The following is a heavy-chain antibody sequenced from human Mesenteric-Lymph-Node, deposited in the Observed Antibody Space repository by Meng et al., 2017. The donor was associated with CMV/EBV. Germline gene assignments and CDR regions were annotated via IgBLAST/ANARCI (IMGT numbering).Heavy chain of an antibody. V-gene: IGHV3-23*01. CDR2: ISGRGRTT. D-gene: IGHD3-3*01. CDR1: GFTFSSYW. Sequence: GESLKISCAAPGFTFSSYWMHWVRQAPGKGLEWVSGISGRGRTTYYADSVKGRFTISRDNSKNTLYLQMNSLRADDTAVYFCAKTGDDFPFDYWGQGALVTVSS. J-gene: IGHJ4*02. CDR3: AKTGDDFPFDY.